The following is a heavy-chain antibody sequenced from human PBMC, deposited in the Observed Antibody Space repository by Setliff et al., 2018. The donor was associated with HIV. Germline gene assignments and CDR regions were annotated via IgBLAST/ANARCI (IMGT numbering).Heavy chain of an antibody. D-gene: IGHD5-18*01. J-gene: IGHJ4*02. CDR2: MYYTGSS. CDR1: GGSVSSSTTYY. CDR3: ARQVGSQYSYWAYYFDS. Sequence: PSETLSLTCTVSGGSVSSSTTYYWGWIRQPPGKGLEWIGSMYYTGSSYYNPSLKSRVTISVDTSKNHFSLKLSSLTAADTAIYYCARQVGSQYSYWAYYFDSWGQGALVTVSS. V-gene: IGHV4-39*01.